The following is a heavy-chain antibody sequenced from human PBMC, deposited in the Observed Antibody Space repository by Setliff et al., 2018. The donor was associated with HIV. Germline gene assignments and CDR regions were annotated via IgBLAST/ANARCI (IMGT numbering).Heavy chain of an antibody. Sequence: ASVKVSCKASGYTFTSFGISWVRQAPGQGLEWMGRISAYNGNTDHAQRLQGRVTMTTNTSTSTAYMELRSLRSDDTAVYYCARAAVAGPWRKLDYWGQGTLVTVS. CDR2: ISAYNGNT. V-gene: IGHV1-18*01. CDR1: GYTFTSFG. D-gene: IGHD6-19*01. CDR3: ARAAVAGPWRKLDY. J-gene: IGHJ4*02.